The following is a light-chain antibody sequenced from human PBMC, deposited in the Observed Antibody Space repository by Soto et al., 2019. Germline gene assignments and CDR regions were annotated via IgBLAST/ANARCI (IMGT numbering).Light chain of an antibody. CDR3: QQYGSSPAT. Sequence: ESVLTQAPGTLSLSPGERATLSCRASQSVSSSYLAWYQQKPGQAPRVLIYGASSRATGIPDRFSGSGSGTDFTLTISRLEPEDFAVYYCQQYGSSPATFGQGTKVDIK. CDR1: QSVSSSY. V-gene: IGKV3-20*01. CDR2: GAS. J-gene: IGKJ1*01.